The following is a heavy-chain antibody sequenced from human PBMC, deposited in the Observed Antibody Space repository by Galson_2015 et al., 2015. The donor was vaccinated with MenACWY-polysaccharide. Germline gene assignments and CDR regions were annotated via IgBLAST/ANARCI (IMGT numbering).Heavy chain of an antibody. V-gene: IGHV3-74*01. CDR3: VRGNSGYGNFDY. J-gene: IGHJ4*02. CDR1: GFSLTSYW. Sequence: SLRLSCAASGFSLTSYWMHWVRHAPGKGLVWISRIYDSAFYADSVKGRFTISRDNARNTLYLQMNSLRPEDTAVYYCVRGNSGYGNFDYWGQGTLVTVSS. D-gene: IGHD2-2*03. CDR2: IYDSA.